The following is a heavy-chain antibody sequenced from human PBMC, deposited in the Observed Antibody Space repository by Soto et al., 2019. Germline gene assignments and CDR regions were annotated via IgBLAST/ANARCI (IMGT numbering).Heavy chain of an antibody. CDR1: GFTFSSYA. J-gene: IGHJ6*02. CDR2: ISYDGSNK. CDR3: ARKGKDHTAMVTFYYYGMDV. D-gene: IGHD5-18*01. Sequence: QVQLVESGGGVVQPGRSLRLSCAASGFTFSSYAMHWVRQAPGKGLEWVAVISYDGSNKYYADSVKGRFTISRDNSKNTLYLQMNSLRAEDTAVYYCARKGKDHTAMVTFYYYGMDVWGQGTTVTVSS. V-gene: IGHV3-30-3*01.